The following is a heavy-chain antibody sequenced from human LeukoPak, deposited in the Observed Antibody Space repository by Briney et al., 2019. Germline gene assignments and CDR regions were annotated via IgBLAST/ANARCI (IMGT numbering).Heavy chain of an antibody. V-gene: IGHV3-7*01. D-gene: IGHD1-14*01. CDR3: AREVWGPEY. J-gene: IGHJ4*02. CDR1: TFTFSSYN. CDR2: IKQDGSDK. Sequence: PGGSLRLSCAASTFTFSSYNMNWVRQAPGKGLEWVGNIKQDGSDKNYMDSVKGRFTISRDNTKNSVYLQMSSLRAEDTAVYYCAREVWGPEYWGQGTLVTVSS.